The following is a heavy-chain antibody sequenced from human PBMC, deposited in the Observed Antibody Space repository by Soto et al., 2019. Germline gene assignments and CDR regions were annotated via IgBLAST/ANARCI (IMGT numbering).Heavy chain of an antibody. Sequence: FSVTCTVSWYSVFCNTASGIWIRQSPSRGLEWLGRTYYRSKWLNEYAVSVRGRITVNPDTSKNQFSLQLDSVTPEDTAVYYCARDNQGMDFWGQGTTVTVSS. CDR2: TYYRSKWLN. CDR3: ARDNQGMDF. V-gene: IGHV6-1*01. J-gene: IGHJ6*02. CDR1: WYSVFCNTAS.